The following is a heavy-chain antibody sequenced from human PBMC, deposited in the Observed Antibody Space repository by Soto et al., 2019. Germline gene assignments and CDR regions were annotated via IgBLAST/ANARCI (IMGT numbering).Heavy chain of an antibody. CDR1: GFTFSDYY. CDR3: TRILWSSRRDALDI. Sequence: QVQLVESGGGLVKPGGSLRLSCAASGFTFSDYYMSWIRQAPGEDLEWVSAIGTSGTPTLYADSVKSRFSISRDDSRNTVSLQMNSLGVEDTATYYCTRILWSSRRDALDIWGQGTTVTVSS. D-gene: IGHD2-21*01. CDR2: IGTSGTPT. V-gene: IGHV3-11*01. J-gene: IGHJ6*02.